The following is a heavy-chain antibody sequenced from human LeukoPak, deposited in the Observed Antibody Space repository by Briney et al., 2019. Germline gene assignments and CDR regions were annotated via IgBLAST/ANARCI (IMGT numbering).Heavy chain of an antibody. CDR3: ARESFYYFDY. Sequence: SETLSLTCTVSGGSISSYYWSWIRQPPGKGLEWIGYIYYSGSTNYNPSLKSRVTISVDTSKNQFSLKLSSVSAADTAVYYCARESFYYFDYWGQGTLVTVSS. J-gene: IGHJ4*02. V-gene: IGHV4-59*01. CDR2: IYYSGST. CDR1: GGSISSYY.